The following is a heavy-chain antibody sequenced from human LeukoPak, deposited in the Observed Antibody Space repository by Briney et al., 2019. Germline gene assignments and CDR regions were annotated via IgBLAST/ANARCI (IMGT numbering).Heavy chain of an antibody. V-gene: IGHV3-23*01. D-gene: IGHD4-17*01. CDR2: ISGSGGST. CDR1: GFTFSSSA. Sequence: GGSLRLSCAASGFTFSSSALSWVRQAPGKGLEWVSAISGSGGSTYYADSVKSRFTISRDNSKNTLYLQMNSLRAEDTAVYYCANHQGRPERMTTVTTSFFYYGMDVWGQGTTVTVSS. CDR3: ANHQGRPERMTTVTTSFFYYGMDV. J-gene: IGHJ6*02.